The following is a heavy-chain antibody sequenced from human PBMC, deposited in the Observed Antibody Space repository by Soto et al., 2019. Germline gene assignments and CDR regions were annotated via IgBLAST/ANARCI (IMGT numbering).Heavy chain of an antibody. CDR3: CSWLDCSGGSCYSNEH. CDR1: GFTFSSYS. V-gene: IGHV3-21*01. Sequence: GGSLRLSCAASGFTFSSYSMNWVRQAPGKGLEWVSSISSSSSYIYYADSVKGRFTISRDNAKNSLYLQMNSLRAEDTAVYYCCSWLDCSGGSCYSNEHWGQGTLVTVSS. CDR2: ISSSSSYI. D-gene: IGHD2-15*01. J-gene: IGHJ1*01.